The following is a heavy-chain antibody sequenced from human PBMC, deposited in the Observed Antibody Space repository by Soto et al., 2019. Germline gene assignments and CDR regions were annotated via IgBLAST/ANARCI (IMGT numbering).Heavy chain of an antibody. CDR3: ARVLYDFWSGYSYYFDY. CDR1: GFTFSSYW. J-gene: IGHJ4*02. D-gene: IGHD3-3*01. Sequence: GGSLRLSCAASGFTFSSYWMSWVRQAPGKGLEWVANIKQDGSEKYYVDSVKGRFTISRDSAKNSLYLQMNSLRAEDTAVYYCARVLYDFWSGYSYYFDYWGQGTLVTVSS. CDR2: IKQDGSEK. V-gene: IGHV3-7*01.